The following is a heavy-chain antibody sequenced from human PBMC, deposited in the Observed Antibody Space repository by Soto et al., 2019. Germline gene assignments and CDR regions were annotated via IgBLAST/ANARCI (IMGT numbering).Heavy chain of an antibody. CDR2: ISAYNGNT. J-gene: IGHJ6*02. CDR1: GYTFTSYG. V-gene: IGHV1-18*01. D-gene: IGHD5-12*01. CDR3: ARVAIECSYEIKPDYYYYGMDV. Sequence: ASVKVSCKASGYTFTSYGISWVRQAPGQGLEWMGWISAYNGNTNYAQKLQGRVTMTTDTSTSTAYMELRSLRSDDTAVYYCARVAIECSYEIKPDYYYYGMDVWGQGTTVTVSS.